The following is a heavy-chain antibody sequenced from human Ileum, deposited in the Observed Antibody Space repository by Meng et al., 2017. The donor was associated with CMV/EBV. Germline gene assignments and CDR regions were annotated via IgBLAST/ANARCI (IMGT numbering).Heavy chain of an antibody. CDR3: TRGPEERNGDDY. CDR1: SRYVNDYY. CDR2: ISHSGST. V-gene: IGHV4-34*01. J-gene: IGHJ4*02. D-gene: IGHD1-1*01. Sequence: LTCPGCSRYVNDYYGGWVRQPPGKGLERIREISHSGSTNYNTSLKSRAIISVDTSKNQFSLRLRSVTAADTAVYYCTRGPEERNGDDYWGQGTLVTVSS.